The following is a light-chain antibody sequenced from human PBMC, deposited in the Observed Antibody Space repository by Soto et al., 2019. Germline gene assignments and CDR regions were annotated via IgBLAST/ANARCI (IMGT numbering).Light chain of an antibody. Sequence: DIQMTQSPSTLSASVGDRVTITCRASQSIITWLAWYQQKPGQAPKLLIFVASNLQSGVPLRFRGSGSGTDFTLTISSLQHDDFATYYCQQYNTYPGTFGQGTKVEIK. CDR1: QSIITW. CDR3: QQYNTYPGT. V-gene: IGKV1-5*03. J-gene: IGKJ1*01. CDR2: VAS.